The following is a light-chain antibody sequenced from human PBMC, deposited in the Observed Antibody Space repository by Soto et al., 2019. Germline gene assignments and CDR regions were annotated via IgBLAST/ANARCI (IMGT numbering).Light chain of an antibody. CDR1: QSVYSN. CDR2: GAS. Sequence: EIVMTQSPATLSVSPGERATLSCRASQSVYSNLAWYQQKPGQAPRHLIYGASTRSTGIPARFSASGSGTELTRPISSLQSEDFAGYYCHKYHNWPRTFGKGTKLAIK. CDR3: HKYHNWPRT. V-gene: IGKV3-15*01. J-gene: IGKJ2*01.